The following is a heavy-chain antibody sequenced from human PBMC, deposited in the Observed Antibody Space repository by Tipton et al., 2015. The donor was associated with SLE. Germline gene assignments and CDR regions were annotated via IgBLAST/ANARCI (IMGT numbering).Heavy chain of an antibody. D-gene: IGHD7-27*01. V-gene: IGHV4-38-2*01. Sequence: TLSLTCAVSGYSISSGYYWGWIRQPPGKGLEWIGSIYHSGSTYYNPSLKSRVTISVDTSKNQFSLKLSSVTAADTAVYYCARLTGDNAFDIWGQGTMVTVSS. J-gene: IGHJ3*02. CDR2: IYHSGST. CDR3: ARLTGDNAFDI. CDR1: GYSISSGYY.